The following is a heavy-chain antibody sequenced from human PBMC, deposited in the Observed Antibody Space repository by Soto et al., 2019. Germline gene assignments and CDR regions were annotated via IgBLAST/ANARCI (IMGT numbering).Heavy chain of an antibody. D-gene: IGHD3-22*01. V-gene: IGHV4-34*12. CDR3: ARPHYDSNTFYSYFDY. CDR2: IFHGGST. Sequence: SETLSLTXAVYGGSFSGYYWSWIRQPPGKGLEWIGQIFHGGSTNYSPSLKSRVTISVDTSKNLFSLELSSVTAADTAVYYCARPHYDSNTFYSYFDYWGQGTLVTV. CDR1: GGSFSGYY. J-gene: IGHJ4*02.